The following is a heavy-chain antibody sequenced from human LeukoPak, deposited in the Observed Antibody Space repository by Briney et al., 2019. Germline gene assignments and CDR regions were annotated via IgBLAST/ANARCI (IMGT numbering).Heavy chain of an antibody. J-gene: IGHJ4*02. Sequence: GGSLRLSCAVSGITLSNYGMSWVRQAPGKGLEWVAGISDSGGRTNYADSVKGRFTISRDNPKHTIYLQMNSLRAEDTAVYFCAKRGVVIRVILVGFHKEAYYFDSWGQGALVTVSS. CDR1: GITLSNYG. D-gene: IGHD3-22*01. CDR3: AKRGVVIRVILVGFHKEAYYFDS. V-gene: IGHV3-23*01. CDR2: ISDSGGRT.